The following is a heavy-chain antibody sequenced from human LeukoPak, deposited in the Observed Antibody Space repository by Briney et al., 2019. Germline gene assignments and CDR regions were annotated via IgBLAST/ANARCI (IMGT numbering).Heavy chain of an antibody. CDR3: AKDSDYYHSSGYYYAYFQH. CDR1: GFSFDDNA. V-gene: IGHV3-43*02. J-gene: IGHJ1*01. D-gene: IGHD3-22*01. CDR2: ISGDGATT. Sequence: GGSLRLSCAASGFSFDDNAMYWVRQAPGKGLEWVSLISGDGATTYYADSVKGRFNISRDNAKNSLYLQMNSLRDEDTAVYYCAKDSDYYHSSGYYYAYFQHWGQGTLVTVSS.